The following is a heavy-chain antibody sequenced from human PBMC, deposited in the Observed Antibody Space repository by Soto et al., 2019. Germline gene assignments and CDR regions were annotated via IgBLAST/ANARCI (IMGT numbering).Heavy chain of an antibody. V-gene: IGHV3-53*05. D-gene: IGHD4-17*01. Sequence: GGSLRLSCAASGFTVSSNYMSWVRQAPGKGLEWVSVIYSGGSTYYADSVKGRFTISRDNSKNTLYLQMNSLRAEDTAVYYCARDLARVTTGSYYYYYGMDVWGQGTTVTVSS. J-gene: IGHJ6*02. CDR2: IYSGGST. CDR3: ARDLARVTTGSYYYYYGMDV. CDR1: GFTVSSNY.